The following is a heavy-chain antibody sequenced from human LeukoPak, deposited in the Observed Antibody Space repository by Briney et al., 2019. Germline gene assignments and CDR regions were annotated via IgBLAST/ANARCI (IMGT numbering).Heavy chain of an antibody. CDR3: AKGGSSGGSCYFDY. CDR2: LSDSGRTT. V-gene: IGHV3-23*01. Sequence: GGSLRLSCAASGFTFSNYAMTWVRQAPGKGLEWVSGLSDSGRTTYYTGSVKGRFTISRDNSKNTLYLQMNSLRAEDTAIYYCAKGGSSGGSCYFDYWGQGTLVSVSS. CDR1: GFTFSNYA. D-gene: IGHD2-15*01. J-gene: IGHJ4*02.